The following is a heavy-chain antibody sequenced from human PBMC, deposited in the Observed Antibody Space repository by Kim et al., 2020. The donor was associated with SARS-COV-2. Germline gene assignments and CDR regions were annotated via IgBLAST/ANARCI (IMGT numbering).Heavy chain of an antibody. J-gene: IGHJ4*02. CDR3: ARHGRRWLQWIPHYFDY. V-gene: IGHV4-39*01. Sequence: LKSRVTISVDTSKNQFSLKLRSVTAADTAVYYCARHGRRWLQWIPHYFDYWGQGTLVTVSS. D-gene: IGHD5-12*01.